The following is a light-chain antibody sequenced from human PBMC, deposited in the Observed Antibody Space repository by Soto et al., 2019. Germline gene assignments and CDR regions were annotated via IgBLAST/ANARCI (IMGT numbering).Light chain of an antibody. Sequence: EIVLTQSPATLSLSPGNRATLSCRASESVSRYLAWYQQKPGQAPRLLIYDASNRATGIPARFSGSGSGTDFTLTITSLEPGDFAVYYCQQRSNWPSTFGGGTKVEIK. CDR3: QQRSNWPST. J-gene: IGKJ4*01. CDR2: DAS. V-gene: IGKV3-11*01. CDR1: ESVSRY.